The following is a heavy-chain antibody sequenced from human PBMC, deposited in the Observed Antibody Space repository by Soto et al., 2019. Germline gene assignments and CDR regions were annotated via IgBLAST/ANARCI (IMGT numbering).Heavy chain of an antibody. Sequence: PSQTLSLPCVISGDSVSSNSDAWNWIRQSPSRGLEWLGRTYYRSKWYYGYAVSVKSRITIKPDTSKNQFSLQLNSVTPEDTAVYYCARIHSSSSSDMDVWGQGTTVTVSS. CDR3: ARIHSSSSSDMDV. J-gene: IGHJ6*02. D-gene: IGHD6-6*01. CDR2: TYYRSKWYY. CDR1: GDSVSSNSDA. V-gene: IGHV6-1*01.